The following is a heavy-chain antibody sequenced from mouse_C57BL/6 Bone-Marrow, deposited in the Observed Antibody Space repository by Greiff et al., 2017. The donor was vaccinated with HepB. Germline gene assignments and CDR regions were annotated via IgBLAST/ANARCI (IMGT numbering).Heavy chain of an antibody. J-gene: IGHJ4*01. Sequence: QVQLQESGAELVRPGASVTLSCKASGYTFTDYEMHWVKQTPVHGLEWIGAIDPETGGTAYNQKFKGKAILTADKSSSTAYMELRSLTSEDSAVYYCTRRVYSSYPYAMDYWGQGTSVTVSS. CDR2: IDPETGGT. CDR1: GYTFTDYE. CDR3: TRRVYSSYPYAMDY. D-gene: IGHD2-5*01. V-gene: IGHV1-15*01.